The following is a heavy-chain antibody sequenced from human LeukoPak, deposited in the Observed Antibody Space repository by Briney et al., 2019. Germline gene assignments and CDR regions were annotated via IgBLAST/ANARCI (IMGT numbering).Heavy chain of an antibody. J-gene: IGHJ4*02. V-gene: IGHV3-21*01. CDR1: GFTVSSNY. CDR2: ISRSSSYI. Sequence: GGSLRLSCAASGFTVSSNYMSWVRQAPGKGLQWVSSISRSSSYIYYADSVKGRFTISRDNARNSLYLQMNSLRAEDTAVYYCARAPPGRDLLGGFDFWGQGIRVTVSS. CDR3: ARAPPGRDLLGGFDF. D-gene: IGHD2-15*01.